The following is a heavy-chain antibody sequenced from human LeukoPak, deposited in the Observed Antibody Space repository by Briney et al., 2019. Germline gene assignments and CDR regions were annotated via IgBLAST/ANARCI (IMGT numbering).Heavy chain of an antibody. J-gene: IGHJ3*02. D-gene: IGHD1-26*01. CDR2: ISYDGSNK. Sequence: GGSLRLSCAASGFTFSSYAMHWVRQAPGKGLEWVAVISYDGSNKYYADSVKGRFTISRDNSKNTLYLQMNSLRAEDTAVYYCARDFEKKLATEAFDIWGQGTMVTVSS. CDR3: ARDFEKKLATEAFDI. V-gene: IGHV3-30-3*01. CDR1: GFTFSSYA.